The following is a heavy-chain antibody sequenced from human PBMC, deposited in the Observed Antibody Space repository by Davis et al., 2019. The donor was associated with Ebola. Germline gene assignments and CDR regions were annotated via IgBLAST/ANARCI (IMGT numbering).Heavy chain of an antibody. Sequence: GESLKISCAASGFTFSSYSMNWVRQAPGKGLEWVSSISSSSSYIYYADSVKGRFTISRDNAKNSLYLQMNSLRAEDTAVYYCARDSRLAALDYGGQGTLVTVSS. J-gene: IGHJ4*02. D-gene: IGHD6-6*01. CDR3: ARDSRLAALDY. CDR1: GFTFSSYS. V-gene: IGHV3-21*01. CDR2: ISSSSSYI.